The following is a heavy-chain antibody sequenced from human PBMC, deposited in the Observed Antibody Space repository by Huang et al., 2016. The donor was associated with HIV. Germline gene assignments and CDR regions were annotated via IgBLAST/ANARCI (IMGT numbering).Heavy chain of an antibody. D-gene: IGHD3-22*01. V-gene: IGHV3-33*04. Sequence: VQLIESGGGVVPPGKSLRLSCATSGFILSNYGMHWVRQAPGKGLKWVAFIRNDGMKKNYADSVRGRFTVGRDNGNNTLFLQMRSLGVDDTAVYYCARGDYYDSSGYHPGYFDYWGQGILVTVSS. J-gene: IGHJ4*02. CDR2: IRNDGMKK. CDR1: GFILSNYG. CDR3: ARGDYYDSSGYHPGYFDY.